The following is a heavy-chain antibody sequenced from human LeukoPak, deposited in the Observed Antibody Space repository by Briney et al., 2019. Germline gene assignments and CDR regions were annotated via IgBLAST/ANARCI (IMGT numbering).Heavy chain of an antibody. CDR3: ARGAVDFWSGLNYFDY. J-gene: IGHJ4*02. D-gene: IGHD3-3*01. Sequence: SETLSLTCAVYGGSFSGYYWSRIRQPPGKGLEWIGYICYSGSTNYNPSLKSRVTISVDTSKNQFSLKLSSVTAADTAVYYCARGAVDFWSGLNYFDYWGQGTLVTVSS. CDR2: ICYSGST. CDR1: GGSFSGYY. V-gene: IGHV4-59*01.